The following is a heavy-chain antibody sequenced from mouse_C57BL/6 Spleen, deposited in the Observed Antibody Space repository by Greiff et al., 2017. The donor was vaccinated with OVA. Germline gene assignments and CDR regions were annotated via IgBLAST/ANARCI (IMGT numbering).Heavy chain of an antibody. D-gene: IGHD1-1*01. CDR1: GYTFTSYW. Sequence: QVQLKQPGAELVKPGASVKLSCKASGYTFTSYWMHWVKQRPGRGLEWIGRIDPNSGGTKYNEKFKSKATLTVDKPSSTAYMQLSSLTSEDSAVYYCARGEFYGSSPYAMDYWGQGTSVTVSS. CDR2: IDPNSGGT. CDR3: ARGEFYGSSPYAMDY. V-gene: IGHV1-72*01. J-gene: IGHJ4*01.